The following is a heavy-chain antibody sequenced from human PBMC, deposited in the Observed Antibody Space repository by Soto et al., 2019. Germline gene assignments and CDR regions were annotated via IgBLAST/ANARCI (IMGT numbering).Heavy chain of an antibody. Sequence: GGSLRLSCAASGFSFSSYAMSWVRQAPPQGLEWVSSISTRGGRTYYADSVKGRFSISRDNSANAVYLDMDNLRAEDTGIYYCAKEFYYDASGQYSDLYFDSWRQGALVTVSS. CDR3: AKEFYYDASGQYSDLYFDS. J-gene: IGHJ4*02. CDR1: GFSFSSYA. D-gene: IGHD3-22*01. CDR2: ISTRGGRT. V-gene: IGHV3-23*01.